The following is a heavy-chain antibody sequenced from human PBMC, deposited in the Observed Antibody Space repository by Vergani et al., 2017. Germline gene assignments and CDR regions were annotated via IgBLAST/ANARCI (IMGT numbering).Heavy chain of an antibody. J-gene: IGHJ4*02. CDR1: GITFKNAW. D-gene: IGHD2-2*02. V-gene: IGHV3-15*01. Sequence: EVQVVESGGGLIKPGGSLRLSCVVCGITFKNAWINWVRQAPGKGLEWIGRIRSKNDGGTADYAAPLKGRFTISRDDSKDSAFLLVNNLKTEDTAVYFCYTDYHDYWGQGTLVTVSS. CDR2: IRSKNDGGTA. CDR3: YTDYHDY.